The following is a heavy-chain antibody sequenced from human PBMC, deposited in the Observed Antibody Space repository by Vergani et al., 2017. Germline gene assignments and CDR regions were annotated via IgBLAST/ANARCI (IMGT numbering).Heavy chain of an antibody. D-gene: IGHD4-17*01. CDR3: ARGRPYGGWFDP. CDR2: INPNTGDT. J-gene: IGHJ5*02. Sequence: QVQLVQSGSEVKKPGASVKVSCKASGYNFNTYYIHWVRQAPGQGLEWMGLINPNTGDTTFAQKFQGRVTVTGDASANTVYVEVTRLTSDDTAIYYCARGRPYGGWFDPWGRGCLVTVSS. CDR1: GYNFNTYY. V-gene: IGHV1-2*02.